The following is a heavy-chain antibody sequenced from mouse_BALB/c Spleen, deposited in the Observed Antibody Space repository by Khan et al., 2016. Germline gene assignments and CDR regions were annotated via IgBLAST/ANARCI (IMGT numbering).Heavy chain of an antibody. D-gene: IGHD1-1*01. CDR3: ARGGYYGSSHYWYFDV. CDR2: INYDGSN. J-gene: IGHJ1*01. V-gene: IGHV3-6*02. Sequence: QLKESGPGLVKPSQSLSLTCSVTGYSITSGYSWNWIRQFPGNKLEWMDYINYDGSNDYNPSLKNRISITRDTSKNPFFLKLTSVTTEDTATDYCARGGYYGSSHYWYFDVWGAGTTVTVSS. CDR1: GYSITSGYS.